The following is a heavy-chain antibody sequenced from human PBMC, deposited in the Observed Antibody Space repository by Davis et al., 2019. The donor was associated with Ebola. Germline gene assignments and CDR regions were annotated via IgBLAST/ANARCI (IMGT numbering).Heavy chain of an antibody. CDR2: ISAYNGNT. J-gene: IGHJ5*02. D-gene: IGHD6-19*01. Sequence: ASVKVSCKASGGTFSSYTISWVRQAPGQGLEWMGWISAYNGNTNYAQKLQGRVTMTTDTSTSTAYMELRSLRSDDTAVYYCARLIRQWLVREDWFDPWGQGTLVTVSS. V-gene: IGHV1-18*01. CDR3: ARLIRQWLVREDWFDP. CDR1: GGTFSSYT.